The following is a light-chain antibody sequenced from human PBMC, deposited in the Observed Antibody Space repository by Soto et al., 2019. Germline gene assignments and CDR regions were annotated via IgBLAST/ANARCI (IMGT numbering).Light chain of an antibody. Sequence: EIVLTQSSGTLSLSPGERATLSCRASQIVSTTYLAWYQQKPGQAPRLLIYGSSSRAPGISDRFSGSGSGTDFTLTISRLEPEDFAVYYCQQYGTSPMYTFGQGTKLEI. CDR3: QQYGTSPMYT. J-gene: IGKJ2*01. CDR2: GSS. CDR1: QIVSTTY. V-gene: IGKV3-20*01.